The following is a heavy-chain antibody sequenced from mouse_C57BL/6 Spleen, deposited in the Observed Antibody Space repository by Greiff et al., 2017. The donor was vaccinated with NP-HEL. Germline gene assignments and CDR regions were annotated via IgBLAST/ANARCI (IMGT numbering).Heavy chain of an antibody. Sequence: LQPGAELVKPGASVKMSCKASGYTFTSYWITWVKQRPGQGLEWIGDIYPGSGSTNYNEKFKSKATLTVDTSSSTAYMQLSSLTSEDSAVYYCAREGITTVVASYWYFDVWGTGTTVTVSS. D-gene: IGHD1-1*01. CDR1: GYTFTSYW. J-gene: IGHJ1*03. CDR3: AREGITTVVASYWYFDV. V-gene: IGHV1-55*01. CDR2: IYPGSGST.